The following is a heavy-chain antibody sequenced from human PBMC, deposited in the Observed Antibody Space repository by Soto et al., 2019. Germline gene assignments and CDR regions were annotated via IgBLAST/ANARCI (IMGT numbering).Heavy chain of an antibody. J-gene: IGHJ4*02. CDR1: GYTFTSYG. CDR3: ARDPPRRYSYGRGLDY. D-gene: IGHD5-18*01. CDR2: ISTYNGNT. V-gene: IGHV1-18*04. Sequence: HVQLVQSGAEVKKPGASVKVSCKASGYTFTSYGISWVRQAPGQGLEWMGWISTYNGNTNYAQKLQGRVTMTTDTPRSTAYRGVRSLRSDDPAVYYWARDPPRRYSYGRGLDYWGQGTLVTVSS.